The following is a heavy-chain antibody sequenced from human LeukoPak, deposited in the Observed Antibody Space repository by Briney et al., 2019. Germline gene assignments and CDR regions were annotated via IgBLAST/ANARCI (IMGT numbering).Heavy chain of an antibody. J-gene: IGHJ6*03. Sequence: GGSLRLSCAASGFTFSSYAMSWVRQAPGKGLEWVSAISGSGGSTYYADSVKGRFTISRDNSKNTLYLQMNSLRAEDTAVYYCAKPGRAAAGFPNYHMDVWGKGTTVTVSS. D-gene: IGHD6-13*01. CDR1: GFTFSSYA. CDR2: ISGSGGST. CDR3: AKPGRAAAGFPNYHMDV. V-gene: IGHV3-23*01.